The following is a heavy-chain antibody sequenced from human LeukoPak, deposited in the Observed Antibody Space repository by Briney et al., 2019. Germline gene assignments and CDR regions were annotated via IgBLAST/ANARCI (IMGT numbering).Heavy chain of an antibody. Sequence: SETLSLTCTVSGGSISSGGYYWSWIRQHPGKGLEWLGYIYYSGSTYYNPSLKSRVTISVDTSKNQFSLKLSSVTAADTAVYYCARRAALYASSGTQYYYYYGMDVWGQGTTVTVSS. V-gene: IGHV4-31*03. CDR1: GGSISSGGYY. CDR2: IYYSGST. D-gene: IGHD3-22*01. CDR3: ARRAALYASSGTQYYYYYGMDV. J-gene: IGHJ6*02.